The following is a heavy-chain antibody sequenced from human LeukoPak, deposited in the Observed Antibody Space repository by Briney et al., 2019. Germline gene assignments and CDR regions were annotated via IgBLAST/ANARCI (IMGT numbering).Heavy chain of an antibody. CDR3: ASFLGFNWFDP. J-gene: IGHJ5*02. CDR1: GGSISSYY. D-gene: IGHD2/OR15-2a*01. V-gene: IGHV4-59*01. Sequence: SETLSLTCTVSGGSISSYYWSWIRQPPGKGLEWIGYIYYSGSTNYNPSLKSRVTISVDTSKNQFSLKLGSVTAADTAVYYCASFLGFNWFDPWGQGTLVTVSS. CDR2: IYYSGST.